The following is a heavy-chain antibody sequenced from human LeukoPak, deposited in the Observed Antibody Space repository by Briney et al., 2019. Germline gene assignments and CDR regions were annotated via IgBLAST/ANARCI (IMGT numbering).Heavy chain of an antibody. Sequence: ASVKVSCKVSGYTLTELSMHWVRQAPGKGLEWMGGFDPEDGETIYAQKFQGRVTMTEDRSTDTAYMELSSLRSEDTAVYYCATATRDCSTTSCLWFDPWGQGTLVTVSS. CDR2: FDPEDGET. D-gene: IGHD2-2*01. CDR1: GYTLTELS. J-gene: IGHJ5*02. V-gene: IGHV1-24*01. CDR3: ATATRDCSTTSCLWFDP.